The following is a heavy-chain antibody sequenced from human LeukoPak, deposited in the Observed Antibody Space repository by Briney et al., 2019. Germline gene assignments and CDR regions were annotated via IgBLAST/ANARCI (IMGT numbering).Heavy chain of an antibody. CDR1: GYTFTIYD. J-gene: IGHJ6*03. Sequence: GASVKVSCKASGYTFTIYDINWVRQATGQGLEWMGWMNPNSGNTGYAQKFQGRVTITRNTSISTAYMELSSLRSEDTAVYYCARTVEDIVVVVAATGVSSYYYYMDVWGKGTTVTVSS. D-gene: IGHD2-15*01. V-gene: IGHV1-8*03. CDR3: ARTVEDIVVVVAATGVSSYYYYMDV. CDR2: MNPNSGNT.